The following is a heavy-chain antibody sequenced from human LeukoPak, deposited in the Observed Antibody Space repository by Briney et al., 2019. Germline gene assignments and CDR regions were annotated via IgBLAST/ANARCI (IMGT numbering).Heavy chain of an antibody. Sequence: GASVKVSCKASGYTFTGYYIHWVRQAPGQGLEWMGWINSITGVTNYAQMFQGRVTMTRDTSITTAYMELSSLRSDDTAVYYCVRGADSEYFQHWGQGTLVTVSS. CDR2: INSITGVT. CDR1: GYTFTGYY. J-gene: IGHJ1*01. V-gene: IGHV1-2*02. CDR3: VRGADSEYFQH. D-gene: IGHD1-26*01.